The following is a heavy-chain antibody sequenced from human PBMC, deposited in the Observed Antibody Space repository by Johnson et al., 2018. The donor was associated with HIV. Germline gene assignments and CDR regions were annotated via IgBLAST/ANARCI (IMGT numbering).Heavy chain of an antibody. J-gene: IGHJ3*01. Sequence: QVQLVESGGGAVQPGRSLRLSCAASGFTFSNYAIHWVRQPPGKGLEWVAVISYDGNNKYYADSVKGRFTISRDNVKNSVFLQMNTLGADDTAFYYCARAHLIFPKNAFDVWGQGAMVMVSS. CDR3: ARAHLIFPKNAFDV. V-gene: IGHV3-30-3*01. CDR2: ISYDGNNK. D-gene: IGHD3-3*02. CDR1: GFTFSNYA.